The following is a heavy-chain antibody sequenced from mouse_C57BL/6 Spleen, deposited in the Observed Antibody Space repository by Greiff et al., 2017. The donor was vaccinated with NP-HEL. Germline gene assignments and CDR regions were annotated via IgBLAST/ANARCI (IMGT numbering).Heavy chain of an antibody. J-gene: IGHJ2*01. D-gene: IGHD6-5*01. CDR1: GYSFTGYY. Sequence: EVQLQESGPELVKPGASVKISCKASGYSFTGYYMNWVKQSPEKSLEWIGEINPSTGGTTYNQKFKAKATLTVDKSSSTAYMQLKSLTSEDSAVYYCARYAYYFDYWGQGTTLTVSS. CDR3: ARYAYYFDY. V-gene: IGHV1-42*01. CDR2: INPSTGGT.